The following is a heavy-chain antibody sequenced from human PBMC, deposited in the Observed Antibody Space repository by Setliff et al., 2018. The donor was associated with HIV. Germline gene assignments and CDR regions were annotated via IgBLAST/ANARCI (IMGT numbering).Heavy chain of an antibody. Sequence: SETLSLTCTVSGGSISSGIYYWIWIRQPAGKGLEWIGHVYTTGGTNYNPSLESRLTISVDTSRNQFSLRPSSVTAADTAVYYCARAPTGVTNAFDIWGQGTMVTVS. CDR2: VYTTGGT. CDR3: ARAPTGVTNAFDI. J-gene: IGHJ3*02. D-gene: IGHD2-8*02. CDR1: GGSISSGIYY. V-gene: IGHV4-61*09.